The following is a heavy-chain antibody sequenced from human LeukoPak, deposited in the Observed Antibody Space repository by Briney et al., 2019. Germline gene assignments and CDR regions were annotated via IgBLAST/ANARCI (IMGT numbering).Heavy chain of an antibody. V-gene: IGHV1-18*04. D-gene: IGHD6-13*01. CDR2: ISAYNGNT. CDR1: GYTFTSYY. Sequence: ASVKVSCKASGYTFTSYYMHWVRQAPGQGLEWMGWISAYNGNTNYAQKLQGRVTMTTDTSTSTAYMELRSLRSDDTAVYYCARTVHSSWYGYWGQGTLVTVSS. CDR3: ARTVHSSWYGY. J-gene: IGHJ4*02.